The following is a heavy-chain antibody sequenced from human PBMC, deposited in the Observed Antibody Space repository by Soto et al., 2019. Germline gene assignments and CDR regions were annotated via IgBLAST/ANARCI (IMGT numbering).Heavy chain of an antibody. V-gene: IGHV1-69*01. D-gene: IGHD3-22*01. CDR1: GGTFSSYA. CDR3: SREAATYYYDSSGPNGLDP. CDR2: IIPIFGTA. J-gene: IGHJ5*02. Sequence: QVQLVQSGAEVKKPGSSVKVSCKASGGTFSSYAISWVRQAPGQGLEWMGGIIPIFGTANYAQKFQGRVTINADESTSTADMKLSSLISEDTAVYYCSREAATYYYDSSGPNGLDPLCQGTLVSVSS.